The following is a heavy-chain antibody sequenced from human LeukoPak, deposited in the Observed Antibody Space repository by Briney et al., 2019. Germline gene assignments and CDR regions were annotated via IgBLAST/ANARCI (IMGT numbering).Heavy chain of an antibody. CDR3: ARARPSMWIDY. D-gene: IGHD5-12*01. Sequence: PGGSLRLSCAASGFTVSSNEMSWVRQAPGKGLEWVSSISGGSTYYADSRKGRFTISRDNSKNTLYLQMNSLRPEDTAVYYCARARPSMWIDYWGQGTLVTVSS. CDR1: GFTVSSNE. J-gene: IGHJ4*02. V-gene: IGHV3-38-3*01. CDR2: ISGGST.